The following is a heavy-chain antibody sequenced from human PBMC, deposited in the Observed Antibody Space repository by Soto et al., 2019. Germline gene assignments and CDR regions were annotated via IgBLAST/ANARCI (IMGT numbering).Heavy chain of an antibody. V-gene: IGHV1-18*01. Sequence: AAVKVTCTASGYTFTSYGITWVRQAPGQGLEWMGWISAYNSNTNYAQKLQGRVTMTTDTSTSTAYMELRSLRSDDTAVYYCARLLGYYDSSGSHPAYFDYCGHRTLVPASP. CDR2: ISAYNSNT. CDR3: ARLLGYYDSSGSHPAYFDY. CDR1: GYTFTSYG. J-gene: IGHJ4*01. D-gene: IGHD3-22*01.